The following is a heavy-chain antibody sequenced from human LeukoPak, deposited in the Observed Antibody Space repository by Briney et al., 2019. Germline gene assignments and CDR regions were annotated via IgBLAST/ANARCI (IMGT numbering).Heavy chain of an antibody. J-gene: IGHJ4*02. CDR3: LVGTFDY. CDR2: ISYDGSNK. V-gene: IGHV3-30-3*01. Sequence: GGSLRLSCAASGFTFSSYAMHWVRQAPGKGLEWVAVISYDGSNKYYADSVKGRFTISRDNSKNTLYLQMNSLRAEDTAVYYRLVGTFDYWGQGTLVTVSS. D-gene: IGHD1-14*01. CDR1: GFTFSSYA.